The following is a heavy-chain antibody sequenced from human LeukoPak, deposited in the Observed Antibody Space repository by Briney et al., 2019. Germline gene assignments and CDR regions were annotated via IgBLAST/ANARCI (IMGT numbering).Heavy chain of an antibody. Sequence: PSETLSLTCTVSGGSISSYYWSWIRQPPGKGLEWIGYIYYSGSTNYNPSLKRRVTISVETSKNQFSLKLNSVTAADTAVYYCARVKYYYDSSGYYSYAFDIWGQGTMVTVSS. V-gene: IGHV4-59*01. CDR2: IYYSGST. J-gene: IGHJ3*02. CDR1: GGSISSYY. D-gene: IGHD3-22*01. CDR3: ARVKYYYDSSGYYSYAFDI.